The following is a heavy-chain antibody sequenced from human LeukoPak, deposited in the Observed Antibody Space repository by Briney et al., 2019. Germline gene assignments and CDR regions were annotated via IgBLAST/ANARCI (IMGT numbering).Heavy chain of an antibody. D-gene: IGHD3-10*01. CDR2: IYYSGST. V-gene: IGHV4-39*01. CDR3: ARRRLGALLWFGESSMDV. Sequence: SETLSLTCTVSGGSISSSSYYWGWIRQPPGKGLEWIGSIYYSGSTYYNPSLKSRVTISVDTSKDQFSPKLSSVTAADTAVYYCARRRLGALLWFGESSMDVWGKGTTVTVSS. J-gene: IGHJ6*03. CDR1: GGSISSSSYY.